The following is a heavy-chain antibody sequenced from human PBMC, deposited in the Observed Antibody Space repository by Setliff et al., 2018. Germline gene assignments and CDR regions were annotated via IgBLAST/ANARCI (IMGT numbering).Heavy chain of an antibody. V-gene: IGHV4-61*02. CDR2: IYSSGST. D-gene: IGHD6-19*01. J-gene: IGHJ6*03. Sequence: SETLSLTCTVSGGSVGNSHYYWSWIRQPAGKGLEWIGRIYSSGSTNFTPSLKSRVTISLDTSKNQFSLNLTSVTAADTAVYYCARATSGWYSAYYYYMDVWGKGTTVTVSS. CDR3: ARATSGWYSAYYYYMDV. CDR1: GGSVGNSHYY.